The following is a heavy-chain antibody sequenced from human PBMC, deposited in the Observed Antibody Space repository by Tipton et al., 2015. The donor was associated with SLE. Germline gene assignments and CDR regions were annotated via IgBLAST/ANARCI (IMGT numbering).Heavy chain of an antibody. V-gene: IGHV4-59*11. Sequence: LRLSCTVSGGSISSHYWSWIRQPPGKGLEWIGYIYYSGSTNYNPSLKSRVTISVDTSKNQFSLKLSSVTAADTAVYYCARALPRYNAFDIWGQGTMVTVSS. CDR2: IYYSGST. CDR1: GGSISSHY. CDR3: ARALPRYNAFDI. J-gene: IGHJ3*02. D-gene: IGHD2-2*02.